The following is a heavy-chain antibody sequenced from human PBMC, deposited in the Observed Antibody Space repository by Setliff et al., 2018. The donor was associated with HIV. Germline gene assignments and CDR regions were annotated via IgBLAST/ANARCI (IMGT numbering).Heavy chain of an antibody. D-gene: IGHD5-12*01. Sequence: GGSLRLSCAASGFSFSSYSMNWVRQAPGKGLEWIAYINTATVTTTVYYADSVRGRFTASRDNGKNSLFLQMNSLRADDTAVYYCARDEGYSGYISYDWGQGTLVTVSS. V-gene: IGHV3-48*01. CDR2: INTATVTTT. CDR3: ARDEGYSGYISYD. CDR1: GFSFSSYS. J-gene: IGHJ4*02.